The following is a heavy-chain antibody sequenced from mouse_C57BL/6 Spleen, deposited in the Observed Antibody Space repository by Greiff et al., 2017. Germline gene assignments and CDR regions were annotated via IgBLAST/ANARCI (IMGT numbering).Heavy chain of an antibody. CDR2: IDPEDGDT. D-gene: IGHD1-1*01. Sequence: EVQLMESGAELVRPGASVKLSCTASGFNIKDYYMHWVKQRPEQGLEWIGRIDPEDGDTEYAPKFQGKATMTADTSSNPAYLQLSSLTSEDTAVYYCTLDYYGSSYWYFDVWGTGTTVTVSS. CDR3: TLDYYGSSYWYFDV. J-gene: IGHJ1*03. CDR1: GFNIKDYY. V-gene: IGHV14-1*01.